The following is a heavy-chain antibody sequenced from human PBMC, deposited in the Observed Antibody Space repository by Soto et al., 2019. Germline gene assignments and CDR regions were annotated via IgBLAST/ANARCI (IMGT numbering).Heavy chain of an antibody. Sequence: ASVKVSCKASGYTFTGYYMHWVRQAPGQGLEWMGWINPNSGGTNYAQKFQGWVTMTRDTSISTAYMELSRLRSDNTAVYYCARGLGTGTYYYNYMDVWDKGTTVTVSS. CDR1: GYTFTGYY. J-gene: IGHJ6*03. D-gene: IGHD1-1*01. CDR2: INPNSGGT. V-gene: IGHV1-2*04. CDR3: ARGLGTGTYYYNYMDV.